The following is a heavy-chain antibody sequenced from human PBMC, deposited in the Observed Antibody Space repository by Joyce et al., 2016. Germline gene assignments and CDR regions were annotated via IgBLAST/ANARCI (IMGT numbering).Heavy chain of an antibody. Sequence: QLVESGGGVVKPGGSLRLSWEASGSTFSSSSMSWFRQGPGKGLEWVAAISGTSYYIFHAETVRGRFTVSRDNAKKTLYLQMNSLRAEDSAVFYCARGGISYYYAMDVWGQGTTVTVSS. D-gene: IGHD3-16*01. V-gene: IGHV3-21*01. CDR3: ARGGISYYYAMDV. CDR2: ISGTSYYI. J-gene: IGHJ6*02. CDR1: GSTFSSSS.